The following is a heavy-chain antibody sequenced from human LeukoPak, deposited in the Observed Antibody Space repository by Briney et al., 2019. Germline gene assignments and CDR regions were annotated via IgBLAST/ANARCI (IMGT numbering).Heavy chain of an antibody. CDR2: INPSGSST. CDR3: AGGTTNTKGAFDM. J-gene: IGHJ3*02. V-gene: IGHV1-46*01. D-gene: IGHD2-8*01. Sequence: SVKVSCKASGYTFTNYYIHWVRQAPGQGLEWMGIINPSGSSTSYAQKFQGRVTMTRDTSTSTVYMALSSLRSEDTAVYYCAGGTTNTKGAFDMWGQGTMVTVSS. CDR1: GYTFTNYY.